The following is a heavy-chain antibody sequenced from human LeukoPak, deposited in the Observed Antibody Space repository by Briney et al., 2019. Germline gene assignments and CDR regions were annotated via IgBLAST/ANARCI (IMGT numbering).Heavy chain of an antibody. V-gene: IGHV3-30*04. J-gene: IGHJ4*02. Sequence: GRSLRLSCAASGFTFSNYAMNWVRQAPGKGLAWVAVISYDGNKKYYADSVKGRFTISRDNSKNTLYLHMNSLRAEDTAVYYCARWKSLKGTFDYWGQGTLVTVSS. CDR3: ARWKSLKGTFDY. CDR2: ISYDGNKK. CDR1: GFTFSNYA. D-gene: IGHD1-7*01.